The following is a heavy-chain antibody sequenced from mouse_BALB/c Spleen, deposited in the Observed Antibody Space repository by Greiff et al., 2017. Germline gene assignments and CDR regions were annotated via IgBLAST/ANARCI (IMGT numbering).Heavy chain of an antibody. J-gene: IGHJ4*01. Sequence: VQLKQSGPGLVKPSQSLSLTCTVTGYSITSDYAWNWIRQFPGNKLEWMGYISYSGSTSYNPSLKSRISITRDTSKNQFFLQLNSVTTEDTATYYCARDGNYFLDYWGQGTSVTVSS. D-gene: IGHD2-1*01. CDR1: GYSITSDYA. CDR2: ISYSGST. V-gene: IGHV3-2*02. CDR3: ARDGNYFLDY.